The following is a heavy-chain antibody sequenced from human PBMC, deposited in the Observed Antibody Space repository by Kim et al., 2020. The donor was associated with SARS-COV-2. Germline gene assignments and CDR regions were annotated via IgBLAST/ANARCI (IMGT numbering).Heavy chain of an antibody. CDR3: ARDDPLHGGTTGAFDI. V-gene: IGHV1-69*13. D-gene: IGHD1-1*01. CDR1: GGTFSSYA. CDR2: IIPIFGTA. J-gene: IGHJ3*02. Sequence: SVKVSCKASGGTFSSYAISWVRQAPGQGLEWMGGIIPIFGTANYAQKFQGRVTITADESTSTAYMELSSLRSEDTAVYYCARDDPLHGGTTGAFDIWGQGTMVTVSS.